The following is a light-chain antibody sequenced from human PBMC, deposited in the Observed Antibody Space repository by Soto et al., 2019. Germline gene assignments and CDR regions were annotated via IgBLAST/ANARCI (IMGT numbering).Light chain of an antibody. CDR2: EVN. V-gene: IGLV2-23*02. CDR3: CSYAGSRMWV. CDR1: SSDVGSYNR. J-gene: IGLJ3*02. Sequence: QSALTQPASVSGSLGQSITIACTGTSSDVGSYNRVSWYQLHPGKVPKVMIYEVNKRPSGVSNRFSGSKSGNTASLTISGLQAEDEADYYCCSYAGSRMWVLGGGTKLTVL.